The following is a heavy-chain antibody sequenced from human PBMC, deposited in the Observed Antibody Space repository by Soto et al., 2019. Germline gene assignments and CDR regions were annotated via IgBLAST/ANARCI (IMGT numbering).Heavy chain of an antibody. V-gene: IGHV1-18*04. CDR1: GYPSADFG. CDR2: VSGNNGAS. J-gene: IGHJ5*01. D-gene: IGHD2-15*01. CDR3: VRDKKYSRVNGNWFDS. Sequence: XAVKVAFQASGYPSADFGIIWVRQSPGQGLEWMGWVSGNNGASNPAPKVQCRITMTLDTSTGVSYMALRSLRSDDTAIYYCVRDKKYSRVNGNWFDSWGQGTLVTVSS.